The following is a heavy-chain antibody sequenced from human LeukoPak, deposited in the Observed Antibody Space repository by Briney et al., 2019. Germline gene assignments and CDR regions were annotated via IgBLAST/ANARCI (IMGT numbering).Heavy chain of an antibody. V-gene: IGHV4-34*01. J-gene: IGHJ6*04. D-gene: IGHD2-2*01. Sequence: SETLSLTCAVYGGSFGGYYWSWIRQPPGKGLEWIGEINHSGSTNYNPSLKSRVTISVDTSKNQFSLKLSPVTAADTAVYYCARVPIVVVPAAMYVYGMDVWGKGTTVTVSS. CDR2: INHSGST. CDR3: ARVPIVVVPAAMYVYGMDV. CDR1: GGSFGGYY.